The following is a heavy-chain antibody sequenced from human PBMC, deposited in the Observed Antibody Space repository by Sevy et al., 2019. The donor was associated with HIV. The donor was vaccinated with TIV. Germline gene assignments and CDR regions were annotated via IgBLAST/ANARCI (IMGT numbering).Heavy chain of an antibody. CDR1: GFTFSSYA. V-gene: IGHV3-23*01. D-gene: IGHD3-22*01. CDR3: VRSEDYYDSSGLYYFDY. J-gene: IGHJ4*02. Sequence: GGSLRLSCAASGFTFSSYAMSWVHQAPGKGLEWVSAISGSGGSTYYADSVKGRFTISRDNSKNTLYLQMNSLRAEDTAVYYCVRSEDYYDSSGLYYFDYWGQGTLVTVSS. CDR2: ISGSGGST.